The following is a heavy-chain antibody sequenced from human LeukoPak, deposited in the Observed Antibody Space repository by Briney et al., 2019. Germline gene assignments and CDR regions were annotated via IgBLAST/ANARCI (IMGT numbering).Heavy chain of an antibody. CDR2: ISDSGYST. CDR3: SKNRVTTFASGYMGG. D-gene: IGHD1-1*01. Sequence: GGSLRLSCAASGFTFSGHWMSWVRQAPGKGLEWVSAISDSGYSTYYADSVKGRFTISRDRSKNTVYLQMNGLRADDTAVYYWSKNRVTTFASGYMGGWGKGTTV. J-gene: IGHJ6*03. CDR1: GFTFSGHW. V-gene: IGHV3-23*01.